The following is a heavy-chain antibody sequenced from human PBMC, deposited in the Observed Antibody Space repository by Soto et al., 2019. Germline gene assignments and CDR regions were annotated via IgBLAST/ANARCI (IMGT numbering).Heavy chain of an antibody. D-gene: IGHD1-26*01. Sequence: LRLSCAASGFTFSSYAMSWVRQAPGKGLEWVSTISGSGGNAYYADSVKGRFSISRDNSKNTLRLQMNSLRADDTAVYYCAKDGASGSYPPYYYFGMDVWGQGTTVTVSS. CDR1: GFTFSSYA. CDR2: ISGSGGNA. J-gene: IGHJ6*02. V-gene: IGHV3-23*01. CDR3: AKDGASGSYPPYYYFGMDV.